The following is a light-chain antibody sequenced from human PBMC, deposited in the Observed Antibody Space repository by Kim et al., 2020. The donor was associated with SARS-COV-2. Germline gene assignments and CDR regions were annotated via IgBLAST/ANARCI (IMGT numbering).Light chain of an antibody. CDR1: SLRSYY. J-gene: IGLJ3*02. CDR2: GKN. CDR3: NSRDSSASHWV. Sequence: ALGQTVRITCQGDSLRSYYASWYQQKPGQAPVLVIYGKNNRPSGIPDRFSGSSSGNTASLTITGAQAEDEADYYCNSRDSSASHWVFGGGTQLTVL. V-gene: IGLV3-19*01.